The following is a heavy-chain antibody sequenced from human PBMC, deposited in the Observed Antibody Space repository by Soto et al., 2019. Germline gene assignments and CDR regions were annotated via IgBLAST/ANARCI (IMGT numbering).Heavy chain of an antibody. V-gene: IGHV1-58*02. CDR1: GFTFTHSG. CDR3: AAEYYYGASDPRSRID. J-gene: IGHJ4*02. D-gene: IGHD3-10*01. CDR2: IVVGSGNT. Sequence: QMQLVQSGPEVKKPGTSVKVSCKASGFTFTHSGMQWGRQARGQSLEWIGWIVVGSGNTNYAPKFQERVTITWDKTTCTAYMELRNLRSKDTAVEYCAAEYYYGASDPRSRIDWGQGTLVTVSS.